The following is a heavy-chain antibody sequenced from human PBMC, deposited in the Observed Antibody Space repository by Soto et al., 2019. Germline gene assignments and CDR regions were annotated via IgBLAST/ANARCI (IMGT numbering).Heavy chain of an antibody. V-gene: IGHV1-69*08. CDR1: GTIFSRYT. CDR3: ARGLGGRMDD. J-gene: IGHJ6*02. CDR2: IIPMLGET. D-gene: IGHD3-16*01. Sequence: QVQLVQSGAEVKKPGSSVRVSCKASGTIFSRYTISWVRQAPGQGLEWMGRIIPMLGETNSAQKFQGRVKLTADKSTNTAYMELNSLRLEHTAVYYCARGLGGRMDDWGQWTTVTVSS.